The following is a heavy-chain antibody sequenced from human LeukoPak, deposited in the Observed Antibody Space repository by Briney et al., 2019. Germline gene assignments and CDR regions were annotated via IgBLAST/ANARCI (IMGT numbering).Heavy chain of an antibody. D-gene: IGHD6-13*01. CDR2: IKQDGSEK. V-gene: IGHV3-7*03. CDR1: GFTFSSYW. Sequence: PGGSLRLSCAASGFTFSSYWMSWVRQAPGKGLEWVANIKQDGSEKYYVDSVKGRFTISRDNAKNSLYLQMNSLRAEDTAVYHCAREGEQQLGWFDPWGQGTLVTVSS. J-gene: IGHJ5*02. CDR3: AREGEQQLGWFDP.